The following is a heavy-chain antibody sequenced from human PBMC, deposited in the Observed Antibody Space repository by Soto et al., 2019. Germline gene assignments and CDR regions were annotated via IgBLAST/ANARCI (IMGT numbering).Heavy chain of an antibody. CDR3: AKADGEQWLLPHLEN. J-gene: IGHJ4*02. V-gene: IGHV3-23*01. CDR1: GFNFNKYA. D-gene: IGHD6-19*01. Sequence: EVQLLESGGDLVRPGESLRLSCAASGFNFNKYAMSWVRQAPGEGLEWVSGISCWGGTASYADSVKGRFTIARDDSKNTLFLHMNSLRVEDTAEYYCAKADGEQWLLPHLENWGRGTLVTVS. CDR2: ISCWGGTA.